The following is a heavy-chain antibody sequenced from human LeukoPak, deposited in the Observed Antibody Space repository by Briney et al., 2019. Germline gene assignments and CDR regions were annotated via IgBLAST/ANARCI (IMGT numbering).Heavy chain of an antibody. J-gene: IGHJ6*03. CDR1: GFTFSSYS. Sequence: GGSLRLSCVASGFTFSSYSMNWVRQAPGKGLEWVAFIRYDGSNKYYADSVKGRFTISRDNSKNTLYLQMNSLRAEDTAVYYCAKDGIEGATPYYYYYMDVWGKGTTVTISS. D-gene: IGHD1-26*01. CDR2: IRYDGSNK. CDR3: AKDGIEGATPYYYYYMDV. V-gene: IGHV3-30*02.